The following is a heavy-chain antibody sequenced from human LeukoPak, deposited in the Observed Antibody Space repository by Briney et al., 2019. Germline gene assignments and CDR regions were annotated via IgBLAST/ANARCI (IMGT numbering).Heavy chain of an antibody. Sequence: SETLSLTCTVSGGSISSYYWSWIRQPAGKGLEWIGRIYTSRSTNYNPSLKSRVTMSVDTSKNQFSLKLSSVTAADTAVYYCARDRGYCSSTSCYYYFDYWGQGTLVTVSS. V-gene: IGHV4-4*07. CDR1: GGSISSYY. D-gene: IGHD2-2*01. CDR3: ARDRGYCSSTSCYYYFDY. J-gene: IGHJ4*02. CDR2: IYTSRST.